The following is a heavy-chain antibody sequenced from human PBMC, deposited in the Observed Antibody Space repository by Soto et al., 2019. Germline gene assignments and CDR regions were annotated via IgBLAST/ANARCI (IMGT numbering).Heavy chain of an antibody. J-gene: IGHJ4*02. CDR2: VYNSGST. CDR1: NGSISNFY. D-gene: IGHD6-13*01. CDR3: ARYRRGAVAGYTLDN. V-gene: IGHV4-59*01. Sequence: SETLSLTCTVSNGSISNFYWTWIRQPPGQGLEWIGYVYNSGSTNYNPSLKSRVTISEDTSKSQFSLKVNSMTAADTAVYYCARYRRGAVAGYTLDNWGQGILVTVSS.